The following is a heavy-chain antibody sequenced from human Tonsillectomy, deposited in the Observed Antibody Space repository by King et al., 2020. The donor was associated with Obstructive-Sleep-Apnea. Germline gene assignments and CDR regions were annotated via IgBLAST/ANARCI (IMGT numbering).Heavy chain of an antibody. CDR2: IYYSGST. D-gene: IGHD4-17*01. Sequence: QLQESGPGLVKPSETLSLTCTVSGGSISSSSYYWGWIRQPPGKGLEWIGRIYYSGSTYYNPSLKSRVTIPVDTSKNQFSLKLSSVTAAATAVYYCARGGYGDYEIDPWGQGTLVTVSS. J-gene: IGHJ5*02. CDR3: ARGGYGDYEIDP. V-gene: IGHV4-39*07. CDR1: GGSISSSSYY.